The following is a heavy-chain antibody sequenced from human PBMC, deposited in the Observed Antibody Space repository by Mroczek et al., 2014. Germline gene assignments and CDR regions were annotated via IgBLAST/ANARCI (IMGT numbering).Heavy chain of an antibody. V-gene: IGHV4-39*07. CDR2: IYYSGST. CDR1: GGSISSSSYY. J-gene: IGHJ6*02. D-gene: IGHD3-3*01. Sequence: KESGPGLVKPSETLSLTCTVSGGSISSSSYYWGWIRQPPGKGLEWIGSIYYSGSTYYNPSLKSRVTISVDTSKNQFSLKLSSVTAADTAVYYCARVGDDFWSGYWSSYYYGMDVWGQGTTVTVSS. CDR3: ARVGDDFWSGYWSSYYYGMDV.